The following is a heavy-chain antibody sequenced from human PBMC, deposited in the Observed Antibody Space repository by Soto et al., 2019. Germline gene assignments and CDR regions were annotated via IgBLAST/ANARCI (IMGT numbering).Heavy chain of an antibody. CDR2: ISGSSTYL. D-gene: IGHD6-19*01. CDR3: ARSEVADTAWGFDY. CDR1: GFNFSSYS. Sequence: EVQLVESGGGLVKPGGSLRLSCAASGFNFSSYSMNWVRQAPGKGLEWVSSISGSSTYLYYADSMKGRFTISRDYAKNSRYLQMNSLRAEDTPVYYCARSEVADTAWGFDYWGPGTQVTVSA. V-gene: IGHV3-21*01. J-gene: IGHJ4*02.